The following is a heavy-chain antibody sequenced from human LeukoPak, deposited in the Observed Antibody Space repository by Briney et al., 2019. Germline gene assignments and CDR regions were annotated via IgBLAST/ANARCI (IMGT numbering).Heavy chain of an antibody. J-gene: IGHJ6*02. Sequence: GGSLRLSCAASGFTFSSYAMSWVRQAPGKGLEWVAVTSYDGSDKYYADSVKGRFTISRDNSKNTLYLQMNSLRAEDTAVYYCARGREYYYYYNGMDVWGQGTTVTVSS. V-gene: IGHV3-30-3*01. D-gene: IGHD3-10*01. CDR1: GFTFSSYA. CDR3: ARGREYYYYYNGMDV. CDR2: TSYDGSDK.